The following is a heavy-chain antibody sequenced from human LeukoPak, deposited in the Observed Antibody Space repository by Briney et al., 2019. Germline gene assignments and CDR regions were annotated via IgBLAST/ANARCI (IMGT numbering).Heavy chain of an antibody. Sequence: GGSLRLSCAASGFTFSSYWMHWVRQAPGKGLVWVSRINSGGSSTSYADSVKGRFTISRDNAKNTLYLQMNSLRAEDTAVYYCARDGWYYYDSSGVEAFDIWGQGTMVTVSS. J-gene: IGHJ3*02. CDR1: GFTFSSYW. CDR3: ARDGWYYYDSSGVEAFDI. D-gene: IGHD3-22*01. V-gene: IGHV3-74*01. CDR2: INSGGSST.